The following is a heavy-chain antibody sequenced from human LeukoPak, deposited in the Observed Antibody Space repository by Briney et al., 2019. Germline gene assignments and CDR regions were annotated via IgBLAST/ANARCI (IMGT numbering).Heavy chain of an antibody. Sequence: GGSLRLSCAASGFTFSSYSMNWVRQAPGKGLEWVSSISSSGNYIYYADSVKGRFTISRDNAKNSLYLQMNSLRAEDTAVYYCAKDRPSVLRFLESGSRGPDYWGQGTLVTVSS. CDR2: ISSSGNYI. V-gene: IGHV3-21*01. CDR1: GFTFSSYS. CDR3: AKDRPSVLRFLESGSRGPDY. D-gene: IGHD3-3*01. J-gene: IGHJ4*02.